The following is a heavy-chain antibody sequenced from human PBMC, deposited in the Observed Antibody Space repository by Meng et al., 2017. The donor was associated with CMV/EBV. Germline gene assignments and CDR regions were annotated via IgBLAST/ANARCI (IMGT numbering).Heavy chain of an antibody. J-gene: IGHJ4*02. CDR2: ISYDGSNK. CDR3: ARAVRLYCSSTSCYIDY. Sequence: GESLKISCAASGFTFSSYAMHWVRQAPGKGLEWVAVISYDGSNKYYADSVKGRFTISRDNSKNTLYLQMNSLRAEDTAVYYCARAVRLYCSSTSCYIDYWGQGTLVTVSS. D-gene: IGHD2-2*01. V-gene: IGHV3-30-3*01. CDR1: GFTFSSYA.